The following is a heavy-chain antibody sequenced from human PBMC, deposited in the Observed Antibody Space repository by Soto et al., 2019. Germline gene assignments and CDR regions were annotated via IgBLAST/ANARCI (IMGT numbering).Heavy chain of an antibody. J-gene: IGHJ4*02. Sequence: GGSQRLSYAASGFTFSSYAVSWVRQAPGKGLEWVSAISGSGGSTYYADSVKGRFTISRDNSKNTLYLQMNSLRAEDTAVYYCAKKIVVTAKGPDDYWGQGTLVTVSS. V-gene: IGHV3-23*01. D-gene: IGHD2-21*02. CDR1: GFTFSSYA. CDR2: ISGSGGST. CDR3: AKKIVVTAKGPDDY.